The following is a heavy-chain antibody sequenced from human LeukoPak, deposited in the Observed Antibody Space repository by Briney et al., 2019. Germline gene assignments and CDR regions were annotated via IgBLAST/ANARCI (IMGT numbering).Heavy chain of an antibody. D-gene: IGHD2-2*01. CDR3: ARVPVPGVMGGWSDP. V-gene: IGHV4-39*02. CDR1: GGSIRSSSYY. J-gene: IGHJ5*02. Sequence: SETLSLTCTVSGGSIRSSSYYWGWIRQPPGKGLEWIGTIYYTGSTYYSPSLKSRVTMSVDTSKNHFSLKLTSVTAADTAVYYCARVPVPGVMGGWSDPWGQGTLVTVSS. CDR2: IYYTGST.